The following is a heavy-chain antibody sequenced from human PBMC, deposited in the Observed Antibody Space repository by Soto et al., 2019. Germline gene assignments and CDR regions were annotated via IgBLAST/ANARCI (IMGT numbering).Heavy chain of an antibody. V-gene: IGHV4-30-2*01. CDR2: IYDSGST. D-gene: IGHD3-9*01. Sequence: SETLSLTCAVSGDSISRGGYSWTWIRQPPGKALEWIGNIYDSGSTSYNPSLKSRVTISVDTSKNQFSLRLTSVTAADTAVYYCARDYDILTGTDYWGQGTLVTVSS. CDR1: GDSISRGGYS. CDR3: ARDYDILTGTDY. J-gene: IGHJ4*02.